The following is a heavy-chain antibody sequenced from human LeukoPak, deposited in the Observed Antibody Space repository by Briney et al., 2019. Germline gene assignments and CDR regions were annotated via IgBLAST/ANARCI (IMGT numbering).Heavy chain of an antibody. V-gene: IGHV3-23*01. CDR2: ISGSGGAT. CDR3: ARRGRSYYGMDV. CDR1: GFTFSSYA. Sequence: LAGGSLRLSCAASGFTFSSYAMSWVRQAPGKGLEWVSAISGSGGATYYADSVKGRFTISRDNSKNTLYLQMNSLRAEDTAVYYCARRGRSYYGMDVWGQGTTVTVSS. D-gene: IGHD3-10*01. J-gene: IGHJ6*02.